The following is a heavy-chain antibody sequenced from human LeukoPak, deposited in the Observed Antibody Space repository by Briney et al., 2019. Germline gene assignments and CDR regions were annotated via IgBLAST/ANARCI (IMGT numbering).Heavy chain of an antibody. D-gene: IGHD5-12*01. CDR1: GFSFSSYW. Sequence: PGGSLRLSCEASGFSFSSYWMHWVRQAPGKGLVWVSRNGGGRSTTYADSVKGRLTISRDNAKNTLYLQMNSLRAEDTAVYYCVREGRVSGYDFDYWGQGTLVTVSS. V-gene: IGHV3-74*01. J-gene: IGHJ4*02. CDR3: VREGRVSGYDFDY. CDR2: NGGGRST.